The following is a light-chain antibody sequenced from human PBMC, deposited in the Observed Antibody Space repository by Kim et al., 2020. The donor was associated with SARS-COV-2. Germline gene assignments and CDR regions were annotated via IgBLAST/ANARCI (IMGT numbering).Light chain of an antibody. J-gene: IGKJ1*01. V-gene: IGKV1-5*03. CDR2: KAS. CDR3: QQYISYPWT. Sequence: ASVGDRVTINCRASQSISSWLAWYQQKPGKAPKLLIYKASTLESGVPSRFSGSGSGTEFTLTISSLQPDDFATYCCQQYISYPWTFGQGTKVDIK. CDR1: QSISSW.